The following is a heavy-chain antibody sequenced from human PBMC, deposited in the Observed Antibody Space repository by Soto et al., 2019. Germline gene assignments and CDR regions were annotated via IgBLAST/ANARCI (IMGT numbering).Heavy chain of an antibody. J-gene: IGHJ6*02. CDR1: GYSFTSYW. D-gene: IGHD4-17*01. Sequence: GESLKISCKGSGYSFTSYWIGWVRQMPGKGLEWMGIIYPGDSDTRYSPSFQGQVTISADKSISTAYLQWSSLKAPDTAMYYCARSQGDYEPYYYYGMDVWGQGTTVNVSS. V-gene: IGHV5-51*01. CDR3: ARSQGDYEPYYYYGMDV. CDR2: IYPGDSDT.